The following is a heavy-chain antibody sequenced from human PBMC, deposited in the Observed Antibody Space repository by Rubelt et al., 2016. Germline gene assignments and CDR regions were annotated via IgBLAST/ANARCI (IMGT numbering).Heavy chain of an antibody. J-gene: IGHJ4*02. CDR3: ARGYLDSTGDFDY. Sequence: QVHLVQSAIEVKKPGASVKISCKTSGYTFTTYGIIWVRRAPGQGLEWMGWINTYNDKTNYPQKFQGRVPMTTDSSTNTAHMGLRSLGSDDTAVYYCARGYLDSTGDFDYWGQGTLVTVSS. CDR2: INTYNDKT. V-gene: IGHV1-18*01. D-gene: IGHD3-22*01. CDR1: GYTFTTYG.